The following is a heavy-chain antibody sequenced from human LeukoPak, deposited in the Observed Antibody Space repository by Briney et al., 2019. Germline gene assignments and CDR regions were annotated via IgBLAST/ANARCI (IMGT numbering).Heavy chain of an antibody. Sequence: PGGSLRLSCAASGFTVSSTYMSWVRQAPGKGLEWVSVIYSGGSTYYADSVKGRFTISRDNSKNTLYLQMNSLRAEDTAVYYCAKNWDTYYYDSSGYSEREDYWGQGTLVTVSS. CDR2: IYSGGST. V-gene: IGHV3-53*01. J-gene: IGHJ4*02. D-gene: IGHD3-22*01. CDR3: AKNWDTYYYDSSGYSEREDY. CDR1: GFTVSSTY.